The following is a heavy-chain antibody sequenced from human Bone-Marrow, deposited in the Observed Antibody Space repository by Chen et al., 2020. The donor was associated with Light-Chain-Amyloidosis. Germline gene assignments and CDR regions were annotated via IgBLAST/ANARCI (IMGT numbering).Heavy chain of an antibody. J-gene: IGHJ4*02. Sequence: EVQMEQSGPGGQKPGESPKITCNGSGDTLPNYWIGWVRQMPGKGLEWMGVIYPDDSDARYSPSFEGQVTSSADKSITTAYLQWRSLKASDTAMYYCARRRDGYNFDYWGQGTLVTVSS. CDR3: ARRRDGYNFDY. D-gene: IGHD5-12*01. V-gene: IGHV5-51*01. CDR1: GDTLPNYW. CDR2: IYPDDSDA.